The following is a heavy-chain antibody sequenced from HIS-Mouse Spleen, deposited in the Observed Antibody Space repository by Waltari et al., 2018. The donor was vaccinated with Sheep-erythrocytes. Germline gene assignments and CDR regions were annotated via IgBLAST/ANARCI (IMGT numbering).Heavy chain of an antibody. CDR3: ARDRLGIFGY. D-gene: IGHD7-27*01. CDR2: IYYSGST. Sequence: QVQLQESGPGLVKPSQTLSLTCTVSGGSISSGGYYWSWIRQHPGKGLEWIGYIYYSGSTYHNPPLKSRFTISVDTSKYQFSRQLSSVTAADTAVYYCARDRLGIFGYWGQGTLVTVSS. CDR1: GGSISSGGYY. V-gene: IGHV4-31*03. J-gene: IGHJ4*02.